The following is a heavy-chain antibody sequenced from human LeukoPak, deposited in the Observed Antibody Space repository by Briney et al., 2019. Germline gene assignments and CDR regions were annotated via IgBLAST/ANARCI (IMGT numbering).Heavy chain of an antibody. J-gene: IGHJ3*02. CDR2: ISYGGSNK. CDR3: ARSFGHGDGRDHAAFDI. V-gene: IGHV3-30*01. D-gene: IGHD4-17*01. Sequence: GGSLRLSCAASGFTFSSYAMHWVRQAPGKGLEWVAIISYGGSNKYYADSVKGRFTISRDNSKNTLYLQMNSLRAEDTALYYCARSFGHGDGRDHAAFDIWGQGTMVTVSS. CDR1: GFTFSSYA.